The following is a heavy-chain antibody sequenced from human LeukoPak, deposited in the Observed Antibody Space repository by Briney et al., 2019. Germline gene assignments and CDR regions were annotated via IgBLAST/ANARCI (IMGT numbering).Heavy chain of an antibody. CDR3: ARVGIYYDSGERRLDALDI. CDR1: GFTYRRYS. D-gene: IGHD3-22*01. V-gene: IGHV3-21*06. J-gene: IGHJ3*02. Sequence: PGGSLRLSCVASGFTYRRYSMNWVRQAPGKGLEWVSTISSGSDYIYHADSVRGRFTISRDNARNSLYLQMNSLRAEDTAVYYRARVGIYYDSGERRLDALDIWGQGTMVTVYS. CDR2: ISSGSDYI.